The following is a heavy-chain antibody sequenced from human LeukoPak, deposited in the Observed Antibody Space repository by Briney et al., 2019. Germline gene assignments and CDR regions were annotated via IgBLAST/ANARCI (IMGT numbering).Heavy chain of an antibody. CDR3: ARLCIAAAGMRGFPWFDP. CDR1: GFTFSSYA. J-gene: IGHJ5*02. Sequence: GGSLRLSCAASGFTFSSYAMSWVRQAPGMGLEWVSAISGSGGSTYYADSVKGRFTISRDNSKNTLYLQMNSLRAEDTAVYYCARLCIAAAGMRGFPWFDPWGQGTLVTVSS. D-gene: IGHD6-13*01. V-gene: IGHV3-23*01. CDR2: ISGSGGST.